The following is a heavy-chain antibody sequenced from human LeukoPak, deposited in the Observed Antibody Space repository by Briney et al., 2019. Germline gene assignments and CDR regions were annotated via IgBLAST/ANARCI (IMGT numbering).Heavy chain of an antibody. V-gene: IGHV1-2*02. Sequence: GASVKVSCKASGYTFTGYYMHWVRQAPGQGLEWMGWINPNSGGTNYAQKFQGRVTMTRDTSISTAYMEPSRLRSDDTAVYYCARDLPNYDILTGYYPDAFDIWGQGTMVTVSS. J-gene: IGHJ3*02. CDR2: INPNSGGT. CDR3: ARDLPNYDILTGYYPDAFDI. CDR1: GYTFTGYY. D-gene: IGHD3-9*01.